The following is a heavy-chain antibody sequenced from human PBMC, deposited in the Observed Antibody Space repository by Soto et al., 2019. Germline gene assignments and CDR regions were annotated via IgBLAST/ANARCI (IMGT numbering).Heavy chain of an antibody. D-gene: IGHD2-15*01. Sequence: QVQLVESGGGVVQPGRSLRLSCAASGFTFSSYGMHWVRQAPGKGLEWVAVIWYDGSNKYYADSVKGRFTISRDNSKTTLYLQMNSLRAEDTAVYYCARDEVVVAATPLVEEYYMDVWGKGTTVTVSS. CDR2: IWYDGSNK. CDR3: ARDEVVVAATPLVEEYYMDV. CDR1: GFTFSSYG. J-gene: IGHJ6*03. V-gene: IGHV3-33*01.